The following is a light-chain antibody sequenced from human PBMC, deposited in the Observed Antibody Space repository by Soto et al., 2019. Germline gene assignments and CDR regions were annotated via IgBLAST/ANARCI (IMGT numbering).Light chain of an antibody. CDR2: DND. V-gene: IGLV1-51*01. J-gene: IGLJ2*01. CDR3: ATWDRSLSVGV. CDR1: SSNIGNNY. Sequence: QAVVTQPPSVSAAPGQKVTISCSGSSSNIGNNYVFWYQQLPGTAPKLLIYDNDKRPSGIPDRFSGSKSGTSATLGITGLQTGDEADYYCATWDRSLSVGVFGGGTKLTVL.